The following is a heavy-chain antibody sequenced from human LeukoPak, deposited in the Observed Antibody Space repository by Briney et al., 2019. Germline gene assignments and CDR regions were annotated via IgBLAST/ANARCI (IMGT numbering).Heavy chain of an antibody. CDR3: ARVGSYYYDRPFDY. D-gene: IGHD3-22*01. CDR1: GGSISSYY. CDR2: IYYSGST. Sequence: PSETLSLTCTVSGGSISSYYWSWIRQPPGKGLEWIGYIYYSGSTNYNPSLKSRVTISVDTSKNQFSLKLSSVTAADTAVYYCARVGSYYYDRPFDYWGQGTLVTVSS. J-gene: IGHJ4*02. V-gene: IGHV4-59*01.